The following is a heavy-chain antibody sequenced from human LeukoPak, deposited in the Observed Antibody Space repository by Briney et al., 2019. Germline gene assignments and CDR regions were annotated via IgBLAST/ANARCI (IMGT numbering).Heavy chain of an antibody. Sequence: GGSLRLSCAASGFTFSSYAMSWVRQAPGKGLGWVSAISGSGGSTYYADSVKGRFTISRDNSKNTLYLQMNSLRAEDTAVYYCAKDLGFGEFSAGYWGQGTLVTVSS. J-gene: IGHJ4*02. CDR2: ISGSGGST. V-gene: IGHV3-23*01. CDR1: GFTFSSYA. D-gene: IGHD3-10*01. CDR3: AKDLGFGEFSAGY.